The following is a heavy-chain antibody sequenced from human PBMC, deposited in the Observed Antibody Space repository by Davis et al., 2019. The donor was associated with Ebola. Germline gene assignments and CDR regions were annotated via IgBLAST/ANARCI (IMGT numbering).Heavy chain of an antibody. CDR2: IYNGGYT. CDR3: AREQPCGGSCYSFLDS. CDR1: GITFSDYA. Sequence: GESLKISCAASGITFSDYAMSWVRQAPGKGLEWVSVIYNGGYTSYADSVKGRFTISRDNSKNTLYLQMNSLRAEDTAVYYCAREQPCGGSCYSFLDSWGQGTLVTVSS. D-gene: IGHD2-15*01. J-gene: IGHJ4*02. V-gene: IGHV3-23*03.